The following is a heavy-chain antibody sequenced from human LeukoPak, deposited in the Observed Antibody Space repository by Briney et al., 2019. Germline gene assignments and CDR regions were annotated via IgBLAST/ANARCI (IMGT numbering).Heavy chain of an antibody. D-gene: IGHD6-19*01. CDR1: GGSISSYY. V-gene: IGHV4-59*01. CDR2: IYYSGST. CDR3: ARVWFGAVAGRYYYYMDV. Sequence: SSEPLSLICTVSGGSISSYYWSWIRKPPGKGLEWIGYIYYSGSTNYNPSLKSRVTISVDTSKSQFSLMLSSVTAADTAVYYCARVWFGAVAGRYYYYMDVGGKGTTVTVSS. J-gene: IGHJ6*03.